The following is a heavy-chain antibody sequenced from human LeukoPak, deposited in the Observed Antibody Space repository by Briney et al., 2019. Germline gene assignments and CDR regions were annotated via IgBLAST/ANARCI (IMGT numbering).Heavy chain of an antibody. CDR3: ARGVLLWFGELFPYNWFDP. CDR1: GESFSGYY. Sequence: PSETLSLTCAVYGESFSGYYWSWIRQPPGKGLEWIGEINHSGSTNYNPSLKSRVTISVDTSKNQFSLKLSSVTAADTAVYYCARGVLLWFGELFPYNWFDPWGQGTLVTVSS. J-gene: IGHJ5*02. D-gene: IGHD3-10*01. V-gene: IGHV4-34*01. CDR2: INHSGST.